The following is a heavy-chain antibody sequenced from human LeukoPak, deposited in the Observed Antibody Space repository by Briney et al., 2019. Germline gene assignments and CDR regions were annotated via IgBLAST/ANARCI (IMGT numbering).Heavy chain of an antibody. V-gene: IGHV1-46*01. CDR1: GYTFTSYY. CDR2: INPSGGST. D-gene: IGHD2-15*01. J-gene: IGHJ6*02. Sequence: ASVKVSCKASGYTFTSYYMHWVRQAPGQGLEWMGIINPSGGSTSYAQKFQGRVTMTRDTSTSTVYMELSSLRSEDTAVYYCARDLLAVDYYYYGMDVWGQGTTVTVSS. CDR3: ARDLLAVDYYYYGMDV.